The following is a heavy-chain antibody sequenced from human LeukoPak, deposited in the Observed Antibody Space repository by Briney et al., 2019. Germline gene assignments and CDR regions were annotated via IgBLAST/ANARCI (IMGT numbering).Heavy chain of an antibody. D-gene: IGHD5-18*01. J-gene: IGHJ4*02. V-gene: IGHV4-39*07. Sequence: PSETLSLTCTVSGDSFSSSSYYWSWIRQPPGKGLEWIGEINHSGSTNYNPSLKSRVTISVDTSKNQFSLKLSSVTAADTAVYYCARTRRGYSYGYYYFDYWGQGTLVTVSS. CDR3: ARTRRGYSYGYYYFDY. CDR2: INHSGST. CDR1: GDSFSSSSYY.